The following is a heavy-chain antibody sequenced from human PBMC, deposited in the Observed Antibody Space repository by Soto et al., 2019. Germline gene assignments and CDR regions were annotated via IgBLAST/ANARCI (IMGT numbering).Heavy chain of an antibody. CDR2: INPSGGRT. J-gene: IGHJ4*02. CDR3: ARGGENYGSGTFSPPLRYYFNS. D-gene: IGHD3-10*01. Sequence: QVQLVQSGTEVKKPGASVKVSCKASGYTFTTHYMHWVRQAPGQGLEWMGIINPSGGRTTYARKFQGRVTMTSDTSTDTVYVELTSLRSEDTAIYFCARGGENYGSGTFSPPLRYYFNSWGQGTLVTVSS. V-gene: IGHV1-46*01. CDR1: GYTFTTHY.